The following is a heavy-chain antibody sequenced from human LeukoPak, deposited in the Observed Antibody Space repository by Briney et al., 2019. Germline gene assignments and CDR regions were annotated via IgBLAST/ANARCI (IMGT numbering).Heavy chain of an antibody. J-gene: IGHJ2*01. V-gene: IGHV3-21*05. CDR3: ARRGSLEAGYFDL. CDR2: ISSSSSYI. Sequence: GGSLRLSCAASGFTFSSYSMSWVRQAPGKGLEWVSYISSSSSYIYYADSVKGRFTISRDNAKNSLYLQMNSLRAEDTAVYYCARRGSLEAGYFDLWGRGTLVTVSS. D-gene: IGHD3-10*01. CDR1: GFTFSSYS.